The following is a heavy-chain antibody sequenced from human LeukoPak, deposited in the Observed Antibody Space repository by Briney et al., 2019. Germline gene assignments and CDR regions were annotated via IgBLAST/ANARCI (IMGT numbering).Heavy chain of an antibody. Sequence: GGSLRLSCAASGFTFSDYYMSWIRQAPGKGPEWVSYISSSSNTIYYSDSVKGRFTISRDNAKNSLYLQMNSLRAEDTAVYYCARDQVAFASWFDPWGQGTLVSVSS. CDR2: ISSSSNTI. V-gene: IGHV3-11*04. CDR1: GFTFSDYY. J-gene: IGHJ5*02. D-gene: IGHD2-21*01. CDR3: ARDQVAFASWFDP.